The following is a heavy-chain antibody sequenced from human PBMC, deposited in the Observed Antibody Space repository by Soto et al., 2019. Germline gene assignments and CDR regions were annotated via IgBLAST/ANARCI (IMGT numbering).Heavy chain of an antibody. J-gene: IGHJ4*02. V-gene: IGHV1-24*01. CDR1: GYTLTELS. Sequence: ASVKVSCKVSGYTLTELSMHWVRQAPGKGLEWMGGFDPEDGETIYAQKFQGRVTMTEGTSTDTAYMELSSLRSEDTAVYYCATNAGSGSYYNALFYWGQGTLVTVSS. CDR3: ATNAGSGSYYNALFY. D-gene: IGHD3-10*01. CDR2: FDPEDGET.